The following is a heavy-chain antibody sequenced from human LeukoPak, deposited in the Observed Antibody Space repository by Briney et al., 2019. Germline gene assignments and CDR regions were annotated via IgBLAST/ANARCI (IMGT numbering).Heavy chain of an antibody. Sequence: GGSLRLSCEASGFTFGSYAMTWVRQAPGKGLDWVSVIGASGADTYYADSVKGRFTISRDNAKNTLYLHMRSLRAEDTAVYFCARRPRDSSGYYLGAFHAWGQGTRVTVSS. D-gene: IGHD3-22*01. V-gene: IGHV3-23*01. CDR3: ARRPRDSSGYYLGAFHA. J-gene: IGHJ3*01. CDR2: IGASGADT. CDR1: GFTFGSYA.